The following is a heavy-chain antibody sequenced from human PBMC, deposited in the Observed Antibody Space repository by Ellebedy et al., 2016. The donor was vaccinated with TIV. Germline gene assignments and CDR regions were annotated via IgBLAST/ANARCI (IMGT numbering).Heavy chain of an antibody. Sequence: GGSLRLSCVASGFSVSDHYMTWVRQAPGKGLEWVALIYKAGSTDYADSVKGRFTVSRDDSKNTVFLQMNSLRVDDAAVYYCARGGLDYGDNYYYYYGFDVWGRGTTITASS. CDR3: ARGGLDYGDNYYYYYGFDV. D-gene: IGHD4-17*01. V-gene: IGHV3-53*01. CDR1: GFSVSDHY. CDR2: IYKAGST. J-gene: IGHJ6*02.